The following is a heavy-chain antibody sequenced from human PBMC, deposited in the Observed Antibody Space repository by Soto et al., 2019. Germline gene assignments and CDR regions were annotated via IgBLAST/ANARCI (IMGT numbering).Heavy chain of an antibody. CDR3: ARDPVGYGDYFDY. CDR1: GYTFTGYY. V-gene: IGHV1-2*04. CDR2: INPNSGGT. J-gene: IGHJ4*02. Sequence: QVQLVQSGAEVKKPGASVKVSCKASGYTFTGYYMHWVRQAPGQGLEWMGWINPNSGGTNYAQKFHGWVTMTRDTSISTAYMELSRLRSDDTAVYYFARDPVGYGDYFDYWGQGTLVTVSS. D-gene: IGHD4-17*01.